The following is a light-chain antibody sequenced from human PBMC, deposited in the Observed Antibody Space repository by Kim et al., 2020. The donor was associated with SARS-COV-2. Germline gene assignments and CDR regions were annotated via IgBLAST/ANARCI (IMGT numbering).Light chain of an antibody. V-gene: IGLV2-11*01. CDR3: FSYAGSDKWA. CDR1: SSDVGGYNY. J-gene: IGLJ3*02. CDR2: DVS. Sequence: QSALTQPRSVSGSPGQSVTISCTGTSSDVGGYNYVSWYQQYPGKAPKLMICDVSRRPSGVPDRFSGSKSGNTASLTITGLQAEDEADYYCFSYAGSDKWAFGGGTKLTVL.